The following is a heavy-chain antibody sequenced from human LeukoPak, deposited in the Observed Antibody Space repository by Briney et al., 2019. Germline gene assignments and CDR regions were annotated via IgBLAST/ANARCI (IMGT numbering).Heavy chain of an antibody. CDR2: IYSGGST. Sequence: PGGSLRLSCAASGFTVSSNYMSWVRQAPGKGLEWVSVIYSGGSTYYADSVKGRFTISRDNSKNTLYLQMNSLRAEDTAVYYCTTEGYCSGGSCRNFDYWGQGTLVTVSS. CDR1: GFTVSSNY. CDR3: TTEGYCSGGSCRNFDY. V-gene: IGHV3-53*01. D-gene: IGHD2-15*01. J-gene: IGHJ4*02.